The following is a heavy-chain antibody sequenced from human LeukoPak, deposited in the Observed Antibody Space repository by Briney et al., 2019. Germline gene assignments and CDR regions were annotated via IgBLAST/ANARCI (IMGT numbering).Heavy chain of an antibody. V-gene: IGHV3-33*01. CDR2: TWYDGSNK. CDR1: GFTFSTYG. J-gene: IGHJ4*02. D-gene: IGHD1-26*01. CDR3: ARGGLTVAEATTSWYLDY. Sequence: PGGSLRLSCTASGFTFSTYGMHWVRQAQGKGLEWVALTWYDGSNKNYADSVKGRFTISRDNSKNTLYLQMNSLRGEDTAVYYCARGGLTVAEATTSWYLDYWGQGVLVTVSS.